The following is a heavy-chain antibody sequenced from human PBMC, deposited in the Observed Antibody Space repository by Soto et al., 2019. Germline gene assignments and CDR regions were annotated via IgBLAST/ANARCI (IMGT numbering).Heavy chain of an antibody. CDR2: IYSGGST. CDR3: ARPSRDCSGGSCYSVVGMDV. J-gene: IGHJ6*02. V-gene: IGHV3-53*01. D-gene: IGHD2-15*01. CDR1: GFTVSSNY. Sequence: EVQLVESGGGLIQPGGSLRLSCAASGFTVSSNYMSWVRQAPGKGLEWVSVIYSGGSTYYADSVKGRFTISRDNSKNTLYLQMNSLRAEDTAVYYCARPSRDCSGGSCYSVVGMDVWGQGTTVTVSS.